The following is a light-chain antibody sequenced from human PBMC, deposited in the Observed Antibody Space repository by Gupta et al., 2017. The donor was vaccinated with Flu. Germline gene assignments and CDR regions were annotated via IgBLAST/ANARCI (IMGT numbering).Light chain of an antibody. Sequence: SYELTQPPPVSVAPGQTARISCGGDNVGSKSVNWYQQKSGQAPVMIVHDDRARPSGIPERFSGSNSGNTATLTISRAEAGDEADYYCQVWDSITDQQVFGGGTKLAVL. CDR2: DDR. J-gene: IGLJ2*01. CDR3: QVWDSITDQQV. CDR1: NVGSKS. V-gene: IGLV3-21*02.